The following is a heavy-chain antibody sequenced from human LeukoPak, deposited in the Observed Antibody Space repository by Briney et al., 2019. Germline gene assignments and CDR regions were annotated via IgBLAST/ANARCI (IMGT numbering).Heavy chain of an antibody. D-gene: IGHD2-21*01. CDR2: ISSSGSTI. J-gene: IGHJ6*03. V-gene: IGHV3-48*03. CDR3: ARDCADYYYYMDV. Sequence: PGGSLRLSCAASGFTFSSYEMNGVRQAPGKGLEWVSYISSSGSTIYYADSVKGRFTISRDNAKNSLYLQMNTLRAEDTAVYYCARDCADYYYYMDVWGKGTTVTVSS. CDR1: GFTFSSYE.